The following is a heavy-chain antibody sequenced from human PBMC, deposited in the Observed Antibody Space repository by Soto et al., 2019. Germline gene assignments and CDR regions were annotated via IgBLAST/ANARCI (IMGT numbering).Heavy chain of an antibody. CDR3: ARDPDSSGYPNWYFDL. Sequence: ETLSLTCTFSGGSISSYYWSWIRQPPGAGLEWIGYIYYSGSTNYNPSLKSRVTISVDTSKNQLSLKLSSVTAADTAVYYCARDPDSSGYPNWYFDLWGRGTLVTVSS. J-gene: IGHJ2*01. CDR1: GGSISSYY. V-gene: IGHV4-59*01. CDR2: IYYSGST. D-gene: IGHD3-22*01.